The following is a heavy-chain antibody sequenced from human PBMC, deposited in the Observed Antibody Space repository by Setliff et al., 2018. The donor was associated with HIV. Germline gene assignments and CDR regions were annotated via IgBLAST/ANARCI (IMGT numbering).Heavy chain of an antibody. D-gene: IGHD3-3*01. J-gene: IGHJ6*02. V-gene: IGHV3-7*01. CDR1: GFSFSSYW. CDR3: AREGVYYSFWSGSSYYYGLDV. CDR2: IKGDGSAT. Sequence: GGSLRLSCAASGFSFSSYWMSWVRQAPGKGLEWVANIKGDGSATYYVDSVKGRFTISRDNANNSLCLQMNSLRVEDTAVYYCAREGVYYSFWSGSSYYYGLDVWGRGTLVTVSS.